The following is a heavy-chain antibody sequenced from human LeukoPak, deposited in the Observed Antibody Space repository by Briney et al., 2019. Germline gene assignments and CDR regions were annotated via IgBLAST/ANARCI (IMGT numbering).Heavy chain of an antibody. D-gene: IGHD6-13*01. CDR2: ISNDGNRK. CDR3: AKDRSTTWSLDY. Sequence: GGSLRLSCAASGFSFSSDGMHWVRQAPGKGLEWVAFISNDGNRKYYADSVKGRITISRDKSENTLYVQMNSLRAEDTAVYYCAKDRSTTWSLDYWGQGTLVTVSS. J-gene: IGHJ4*02. V-gene: IGHV3-30*18. CDR1: GFSFSSDG.